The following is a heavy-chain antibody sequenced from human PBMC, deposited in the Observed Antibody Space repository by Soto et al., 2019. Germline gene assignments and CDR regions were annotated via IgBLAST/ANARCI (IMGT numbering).Heavy chain of an antibody. CDR3: ARDLGSSGYYEY. Sequence: PSETLSLTCAVSGGSISSGGYSWSWIRQPPGKGLEWIGYIYHSGSTYYNPSLKSRVTISVDRSKNQFSLKLSSVTAADTAVYYCARDLGSSGYYEYWGQGTLVTVSS. V-gene: IGHV4-30-2*01. D-gene: IGHD3-22*01. CDR1: GGSISSGGYS. CDR2: IYHSGST. J-gene: IGHJ4*02.